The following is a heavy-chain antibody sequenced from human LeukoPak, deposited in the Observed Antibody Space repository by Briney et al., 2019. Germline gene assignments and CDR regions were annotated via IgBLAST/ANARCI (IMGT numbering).Heavy chain of an antibody. Sequence: TSETLSLTCTVSGGSISSGDYYWSWIRQPPGKGLEWIGYIYYSGSTYYNPSLKSRVTISVDMSKNQFSLKLSSVTAADTAVYYCARGYTIFGVVITRWFDPWGQGTLVTVSS. V-gene: IGHV4-30-4*08. CDR2: IYYSGST. J-gene: IGHJ5*02. CDR1: GGSISSGDYY. CDR3: ARGYTIFGVVITRWFDP. D-gene: IGHD3-3*01.